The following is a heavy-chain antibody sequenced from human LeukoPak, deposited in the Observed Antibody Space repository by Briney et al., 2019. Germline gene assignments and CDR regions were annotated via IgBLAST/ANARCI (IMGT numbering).Heavy chain of an antibody. CDR3: ARGKRSAPFDY. CDR1: GGSISSYY. D-gene: IGHD6-25*01. V-gene: IGHV4-59*12. J-gene: IGHJ4*02. CDR2: IYYSGST. Sequence: SETLSLTCTASGGSISSYYWSWIRQPPGKGLEWIGYIYYSGSTNYDPSLKSRVTISVDTSKNQFSLKLSSVTAADTAVYYCARGKRSAPFDYWGQGTLVTVSS.